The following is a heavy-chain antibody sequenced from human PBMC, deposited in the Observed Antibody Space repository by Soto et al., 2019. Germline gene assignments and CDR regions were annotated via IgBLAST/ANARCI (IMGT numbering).Heavy chain of an antibody. CDR2: IVVGSGNT. CDR1: GFTFTSSA. D-gene: IGHD6-13*01. CDR3: AADERYSSSWYIAFDI. V-gene: IGHV1-58*02. J-gene: IGHJ3*02. Sequence: SVKVSCKASGFTFTSSAMHWVRQARGQRLEWIGWIVVGSGNTNYAQKFQERVTITRDMSTSTAYMGLSSLRSEDTAVYYCAADERYSSSWYIAFDIWGQGTMVTVSS.